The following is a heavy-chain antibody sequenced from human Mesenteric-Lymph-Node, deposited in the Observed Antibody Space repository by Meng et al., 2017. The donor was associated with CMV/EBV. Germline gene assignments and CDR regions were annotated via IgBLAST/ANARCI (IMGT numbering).Heavy chain of an antibody. V-gene: IGHV1-2*06. CDR1: GYTFTSYG. CDR2: INPMTSGT. CDR3: ARQYLPDIASAVNY. Sequence: KASGYTFTSYGISWVRQAPGQGLEWMGRINPMTSGTNYAQKFQGRVTMTRDTSVNTAYMELSRLTSDDTAVYFCARQYLPDIASAVNYWGQGTLVTVSS. D-gene: IGHD6-13*01. J-gene: IGHJ4*02.